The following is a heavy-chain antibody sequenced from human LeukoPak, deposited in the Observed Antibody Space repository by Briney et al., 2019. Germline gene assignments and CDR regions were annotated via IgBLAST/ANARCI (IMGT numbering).Heavy chain of an antibody. CDR3: ARDGVLGGSSL. J-gene: IGHJ4*02. Sequence: ASVKVSCKASGGTFSSYAISWVRQSPGQGLEWMGWISAYNGNTNYAQKLQGRVTMTTDTSTSTAYMELRSLRSDDTAVYYCARDGVLGGSSLWGQGTLVTVSS. CDR2: ISAYNGNT. V-gene: IGHV1-18*01. D-gene: IGHD2-15*01. CDR1: GGTFSSYA.